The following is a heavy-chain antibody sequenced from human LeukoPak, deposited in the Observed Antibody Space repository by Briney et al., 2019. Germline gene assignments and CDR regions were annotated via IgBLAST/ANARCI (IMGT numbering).Heavy chain of an antibody. CDR1: GFTFSSYW. V-gene: IGHV3-7*05. Sequence: PGGSLRLSCAASGFTFSSYWMNWVRQAPGKGLEWVANIKQDGSEKYYVDSVKGRFTISRDNAKNSMYLQMNSLRAEDTAVYYCARGLRYYDFWSGFDYWGQGTLVTVSS. CDR2: IKQDGSEK. D-gene: IGHD3-3*01. CDR3: ARGLRYYDFWSGFDY. J-gene: IGHJ4*02.